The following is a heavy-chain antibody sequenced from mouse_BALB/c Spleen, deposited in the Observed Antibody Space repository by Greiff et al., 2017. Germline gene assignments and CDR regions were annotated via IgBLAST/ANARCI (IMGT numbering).Heavy chain of an antibody. CDR2: IWAGGST. D-gene: IGHD1-1*01. V-gene: IGHV2-9*02. CDR1: GFSLTSYG. CDR3: ARDGTVVATWYYFDY. J-gene: IGHJ2*01. Sequence: VKLMESGPGLVAPSQSLSITCTVSGFSLTSYGVHWVRQTPGKGLEWLGVIWAGGSTNYNSALMSRLSISKDNSKSQVFLKMNSLQTDDTAMYYCARDGTVVATWYYFDYWGQGTTLTVSS.